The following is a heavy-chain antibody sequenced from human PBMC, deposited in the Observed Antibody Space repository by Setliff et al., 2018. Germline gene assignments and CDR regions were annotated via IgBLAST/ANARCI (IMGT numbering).Heavy chain of an antibody. CDR2: IHGGNGKT. CDR1: GYALTSYA. CDR3: ARDDGGWNVF. D-gene: IGHD1-1*01. J-gene: IGHJ4*02. V-gene: IGHV1-3*01. Sequence: GASVKVSCKAAGYALTSYALNWVRQAPGQGLEWMGWIHGGNGKTQYSQNFQGRVSLTTDTSANTGYMELRTLKSEDTAVYYCARDDGGWNVFWGQGTVVTVS.